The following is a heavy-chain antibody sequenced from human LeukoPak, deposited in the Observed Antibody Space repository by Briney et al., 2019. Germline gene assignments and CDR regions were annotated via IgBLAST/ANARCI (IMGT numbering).Heavy chain of an antibody. CDR3: ARVYDSSGYYYDAFDI. D-gene: IGHD3-22*01. CDR1: GGTFSSYA. Sequence: SVKVSCKASGGTFSSYAISWVRQAPGQGLEWMGGIIPIFGTANYAQKFQGRVTITADESTSTAYMELSSLKSEDTAVYYCARVYDSSGYYYDAFDIWGQGTMVTVFS. CDR2: IIPIFGTA. J-gene: IGHJ3*02. V-gene: IGHV1-69*13.